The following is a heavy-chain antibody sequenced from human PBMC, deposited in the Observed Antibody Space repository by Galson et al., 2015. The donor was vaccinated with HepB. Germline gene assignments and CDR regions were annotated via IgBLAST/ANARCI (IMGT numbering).Heavy chain of an antibody. V-gene: IGHV4-34*01. J-gene: IGHJ2*01. D-gene: IGHD3-3*01. CDR2: INHSGST. CDR3: AREDPTIFGVVIGLRVGWYFDL. CDR1: GGSFSGYY. Sequence: SETLSLTCAVYGGSFSGYYWSWIRQPPGKGLEWIGEINHSGSTNYNPSLKSRVTISVDTSKNQFSLKLSSVTAADTAVYYCAREDPTIFGVVIGLRVGWYFDLWGRGTLVTVSS.